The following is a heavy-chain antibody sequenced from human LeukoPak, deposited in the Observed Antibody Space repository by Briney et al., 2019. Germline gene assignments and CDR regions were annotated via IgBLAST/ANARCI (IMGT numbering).Heavy chain of an antibody. V-gene: IGHV4-59*01. CDR3: AREDPQTTVPEGMDV. D-gene: IGHD4-17*01. J-gene: IGHJ6*02. Sequence: SETLSLTCTVSGGSISHYYWSWIRQSPGKGLEWIGYIYYSGTTNYNPSLKSRVTISVDTSRNQFSLQLRSVTAADTAVYYCAREDPQTTVPEGMDVWGQGTTVTVSS. CDR1: GGSISHYY. CDR2: IYYSGTT.